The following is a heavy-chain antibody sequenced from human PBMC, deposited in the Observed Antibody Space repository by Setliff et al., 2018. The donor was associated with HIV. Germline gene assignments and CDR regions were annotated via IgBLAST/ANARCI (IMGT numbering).Heavy chain of an antibody. CDR3: ARDHWVAGLDY. V-gene: IGHV3-7*01. D-gene: IGHD6-19*01. J-gene: IGHJ4*02. CDR2: IKQDGSGK. Sequence: GGSLRLSCAASGFTFNYFWMSWVRQAPGKGLEWVANIKQDGSGKNYVDSVKGRFTISRDTAKNSLYLQMNSLRVEDTAVYYCARDHWVAGLDYWGQGTLVTVSS. CDR1: GFTFNYFW.